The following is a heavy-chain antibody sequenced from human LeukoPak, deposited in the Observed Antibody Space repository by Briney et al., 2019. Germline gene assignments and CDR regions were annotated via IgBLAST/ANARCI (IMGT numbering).Heavy chain of an antibody. Sequence: ASVKVSCKVSGYTLTELSMHWVRQAPGKGLEWMGGFDPEDGETIYAQKFQGRVTMTEDTSTDTAYMELSSLRSEDTAVYYCARDVTSVFGVVNWFDPWGQGTLVTVSS. D-gene: IGHD3-3*01. J-gene: IGHJ5*02. CDR1: GYTLTELS. V-gene: IGHV1-24*01. CDR3: ARDVTSVFGVVNWFDP. CDR2: FDPEDGET.